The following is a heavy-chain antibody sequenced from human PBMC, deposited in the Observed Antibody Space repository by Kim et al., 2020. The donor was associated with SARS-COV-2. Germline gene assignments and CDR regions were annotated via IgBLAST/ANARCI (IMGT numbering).Heavy chain of an antibody. CDR2: IKSKTDGGTT. Sequence: GGSLRLSCAASGFTFSNAWMSWVRQAPGKGLEWVGRIKSKTDGGTTDYAAPVKGRFTISRDDSKNTLYLQMNSLKTEDTAVYYCTTHLHYYDSSGYQYYFDYWGQGTLVTVSS. CDR3: TTHLHYYDSSGYQYYFDY. V-gene: IGHV3-15*01. CDR1: GFTFSNAW. D-gene: IGHD3-22*01. J-gene: IGHJ4*02.